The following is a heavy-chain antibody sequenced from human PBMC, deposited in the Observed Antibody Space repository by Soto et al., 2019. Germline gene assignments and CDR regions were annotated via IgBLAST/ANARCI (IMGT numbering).Heavy chain of an antibody. J-gene: IGHJ6*02. CDR2: IDPSDSYT. V-gene: IGHV5-10-1*01. D-gene: IGHD2-2*01. CDR1: GYSFTSYW. Sequence: GESLKISCKGSGYSFTSYWISWVRQMPGKGLEWMERIDPSDSYTNYSPSFQGHVTISADKSISTAYLQWSSLKASDTAMYYCARRNLVVVPAANDYYYYGMDVWGQGTTVTVSS. CDR3: ARRNLVVVPAANDYYYYGMDV.